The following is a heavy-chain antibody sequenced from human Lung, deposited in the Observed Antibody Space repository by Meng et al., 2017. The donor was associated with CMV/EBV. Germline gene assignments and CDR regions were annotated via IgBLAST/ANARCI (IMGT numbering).Heavy chain of an antibody. V-gene: IGHV4-31*03. CDR2: IYYTGST. D-gene: IGHD5-24*01. Sequence: VRPQGSGPGLVKPSQPLSLTCTVSGGSIGSGGYYWSWIRQHPGKGLEWIGYIYYTGSTFYNPSLKSRVTISVDTSKNQFSLKLIPATAADTAVYYCAREAGRDGYATPKFDYWGQGTLVTVSS. CDR1: GGSIGSGGYY. CDR3: AREAGRDGYATPKFDY. J-gene: IGHJ4*02.